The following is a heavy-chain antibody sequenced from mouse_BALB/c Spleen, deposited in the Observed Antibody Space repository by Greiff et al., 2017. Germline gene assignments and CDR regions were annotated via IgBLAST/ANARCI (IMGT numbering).Heavy chain of an antibody. CDR3: ARDWDRFAY. D-gene: IGHD4-1*01. V-gene: IGHV3-2*02. CDR2: ISYSGST. CDR1: GYSITSDYA. Sequence: EEQLQQSGPGLVKPSQSLSLTCTVTGYSITSDYAWNWIRQFPGNKLEWMGYISYSGSTSYNPSLKSRISITRDTSKNQFFLQLNSVTTEDTATYYCARDWDRFAYWGQGTLVTVSA. J-gene: IGHJ3*01.